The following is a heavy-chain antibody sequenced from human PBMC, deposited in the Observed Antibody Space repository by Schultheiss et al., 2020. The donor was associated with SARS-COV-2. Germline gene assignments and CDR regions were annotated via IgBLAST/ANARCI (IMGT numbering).Heavy chain of an antibody. CDR2: IYYSGST. CDR1: GGSISSYY. Sequence: SQTLSLTCTVSGGSISSYYWSWIRQPPGKGLEWIGYIYYSGSTYYNPSLKSRVTISVDTSKNQFSLKLSSVTAADTAVYYCARGGTLWPRGNWFDPWGQGTLVTVSS. D-gene: IGHD5-18*01. V-gene: IGHV4-59*12. CDR3: ARGGTLWPRGNWFDP. J-gene: IGHJ5*02.